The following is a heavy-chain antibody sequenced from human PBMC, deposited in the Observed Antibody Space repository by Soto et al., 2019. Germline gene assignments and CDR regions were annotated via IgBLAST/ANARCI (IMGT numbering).Heavy chain of an antibody. V-gene: IGHV1-3*01. J-gene: IGHJ4*02. Sequence: ASVKVSCKASGYTFTRYAIHWVRQAPGQRLEWMGWINAGNGKTKYSQKFQGRVTITRDTSASTAYMELSSLTSEGTAVYYCARDESDWGQGTLVTVSS. CDR2: INAGNGKT. CDR3: ARDESD. CDR1: GYTFTRYA.